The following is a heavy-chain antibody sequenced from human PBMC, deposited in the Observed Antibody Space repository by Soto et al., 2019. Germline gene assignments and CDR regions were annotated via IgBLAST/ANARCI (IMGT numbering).Heavy chain of an antibody. J-gene: IGHJ5*02. V-gene: IGHV3-23*01. Sequence: PGGSLRLSCAASGFTFSSYAMSWVLQAPGKGLEWVSAISGSGGSTYYADSVKGRFTISRDNSKNTLYLQMNSLRAEDTAVYYCAKDGCSSTSCYHRKYNWFDPWGQGTLGTVSS. CDR2: ISGSGGST. D-gene: IGHD2-2*01. CDR1: GFTFSSYA. CDR3: AKDGCSSTSCYHRKYNWFDP.